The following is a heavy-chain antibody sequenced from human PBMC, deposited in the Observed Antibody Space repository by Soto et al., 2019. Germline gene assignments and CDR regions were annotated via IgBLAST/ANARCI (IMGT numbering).Heavy chain of an antibody. J-gene: IGHJ4*02. CDR2: IKSKTDGGTT. D-gene: IGHD3-3*01. CDR1: GFTFSNAW. V-gene: IGHV3-15*07. CDR3: TTDPGRERFLEWLLPNSIDY. Sequence: GGSLRLSCAASGFTFSNAWMNWVRQAPGKGLEWVGRIKSKTDGGTTDYAAPVKGRFTISRDDSKNTLYLQMNSLKTEDTAVYYCTTDPGRERFLEWLLPNSIDYWGQGTLVTVSS.